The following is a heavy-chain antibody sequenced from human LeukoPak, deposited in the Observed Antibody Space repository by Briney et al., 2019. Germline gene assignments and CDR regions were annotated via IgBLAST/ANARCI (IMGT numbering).Heavy chain of an antibody. D-gene: IGHD2-2*01. J-gene: IGHJ4*02. CDR3: ARMATRCSSTSCYPQIDY. V-gene: IGHV4-59*01. Sequence: SETLSLTCTVSGGSISSYYWSWIRQPPGKGLEWIGHIYYSGSTNHNPSLKSRVTISVDTSKNQFSLKLSSVTAADTAVYYCARMATRCSSTSCYPQIDYWGQGTLVTVSS. CDR2: IYYSGST. CDR1: GGSISSYY.